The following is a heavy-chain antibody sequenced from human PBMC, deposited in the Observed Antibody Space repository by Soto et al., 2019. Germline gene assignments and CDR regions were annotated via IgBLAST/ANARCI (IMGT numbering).Heavy chain of an antibody. CDR2: IYYSGST. Sequence: QVQLQESGPGLVKPSETLSLTCTVSGGSISSYYWSWIRQPPGKGLEWIGYIYYSGSTNYNPSLNARVTISVDTSKHPSALKLSSVTAADTAVYYCARPRDCSSTSCYGALDPCGQGTLVTVSS. J-gene: IGHJ5*02. CDR3: ARPRDCSSTSCYGALDP. V-gene: IGHV4-59*08. CDR1: GGSISSYY. D-gene: IGHD2-2*01.